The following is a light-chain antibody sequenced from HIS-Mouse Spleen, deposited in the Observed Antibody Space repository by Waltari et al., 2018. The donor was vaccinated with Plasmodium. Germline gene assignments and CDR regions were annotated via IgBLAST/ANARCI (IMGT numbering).Light chain of an antibody. J-gene: IGKJ3*01. V-gene: IGKV3-15*01. Sequence: EIVMTPSPATLSVSPGESANLSCRASQSVSSNLAWYQQKPGQAPSLLIYGASTRAPGIPARFSGSGSGTEFTLTISSLQSEDFAVYYCQQYNNWSFTFGPGTKVDIK. CDR1: QSVSSN. CDR2: GAS. CDR3: QQYNNWSFT.